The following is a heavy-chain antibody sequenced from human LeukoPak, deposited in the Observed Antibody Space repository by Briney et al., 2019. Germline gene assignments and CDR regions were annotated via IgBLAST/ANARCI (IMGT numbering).Heavy chain of an antibody. V-gene: IGHV3-21*01. CDR2: ISSSSSYI. CDR1: GFTFSSYS. Sequence: GGSLRLSCAASGFTFSSYSMNWVRQAPGKGLEWVSSISSSSSYIYYADSVKGRFTISRDNAKNSLYLQMNSLRAEDTAVYYCARHFNLAAAGMEGPFDPWGQGTLVTVSS. CDR3: ARHFNLAAAGMEGPFDP. D-gene: IGHD6-13*01. J-gene: IGHJ5*02.